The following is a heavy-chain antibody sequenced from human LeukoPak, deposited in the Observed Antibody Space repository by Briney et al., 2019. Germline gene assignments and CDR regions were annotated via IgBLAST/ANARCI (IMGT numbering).Heavy chain of an antibody. J-gene: IGHJ4*02. CDR2: SYYSGST. CDR1: GGSISGYY. D-gene: IGHD2-2*01. CDR3: ARATSHRSYFDY. V-gene: IGHV4-59*01. Sequence: SETLSLTCTVSGGSISGYYMTWIRQPPGKGLEWIGYSYYSGSTNYNPYLESRVTISVNTSANQFSLKLSSVTAADTAVYYCARATSHRSYFDYWGQGALVTVSS.